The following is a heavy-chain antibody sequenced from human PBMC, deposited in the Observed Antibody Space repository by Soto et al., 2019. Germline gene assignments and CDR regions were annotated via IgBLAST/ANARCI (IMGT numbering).Heavy chain of an antibody. J-gene: IGHJ4*02. CDR2: INHSGST. CDR3: ARKPANFDY. CDR1: VGSFSGYY. V-gene: IGHV4-34*01. D-gene: IGHD6-25*01. Sequence: PSETLSLTCAVYVGSFSGYYWSWIRQPPGKGLEWIGEINHSGSTNYNPSLKSRVTISVDTSKNQFSLKLSSVTAADTAVYYCARKPANFDYWGQGTLVTVSS.